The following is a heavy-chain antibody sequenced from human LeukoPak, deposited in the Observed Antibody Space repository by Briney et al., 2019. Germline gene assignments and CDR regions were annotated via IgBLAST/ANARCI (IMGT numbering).Heavy chain of an antibody. D-gene: IGHD6-13*01. CDR1: GFTFSSYA. J-gene: IGHJ4*02. V-gene: IGHV3-23*01. CDR3: AKDIMGSSWYPQLGY. CDR2: ISGSGGST. Sequence: GGSLRLSCAASGFTFSSYAMSWVRQAPGKGLEWVSAISGSGGSTYYADSVKGRFTISRDNSKNTLYLQMNSLRAEDTAVYYCAKDIMGSSWYPQLGYWGQGTLVTVSS.